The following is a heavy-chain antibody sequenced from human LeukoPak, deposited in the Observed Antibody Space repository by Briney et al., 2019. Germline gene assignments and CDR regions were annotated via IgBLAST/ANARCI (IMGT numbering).Heavy chain of an antibody. D-gene: IGHD6-6*01. J-gene: IGHJ4*02. CDR2: IYSGGNT. CDR1: GFTVTTKT. CDR3: ARDLQQRVQRSGS. V-gene: IGHV3-53*01. Sequence: RGSLRLSCAASGFTVTTKTMSWVRQAPGKGLEWVSDIYSGGNTDYRDSVKGRFTTYRDTSKNTLYLQMNRLTVEDTAVYYCARDLQQRVQRSGSRGQGSLVTVSS.